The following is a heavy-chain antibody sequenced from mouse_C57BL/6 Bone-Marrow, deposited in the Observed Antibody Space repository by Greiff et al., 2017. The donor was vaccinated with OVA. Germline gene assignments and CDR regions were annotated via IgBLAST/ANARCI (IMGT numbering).Heavy chain of an antibody. CDR2: IYPRSGNT. CDR1: GYTFTSYG. Sequence: VKLMESGAELARPGASVTLSCKASGYTFTSYGISWVKQRTGQGLEWIGEIYPRSGNTYYNEKFKGKATLTADKSSSTAYMELRSLTSEDSAVYFCARWSYYDYDFAMDYWGQGTSVTVSS. D-gene: IGHD2-4*01. CDR3: ARWSYYDYDFAMDY. V-gene: IGHV1-81*01. J-gene: IGHJ4*01.